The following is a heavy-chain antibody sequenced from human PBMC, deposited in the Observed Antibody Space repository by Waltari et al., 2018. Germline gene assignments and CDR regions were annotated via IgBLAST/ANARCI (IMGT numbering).Heavy chain of an antibody. J-gene: IGHJ6*02. V-gene: IGHV3-23*01. CDR1: GFNFGTYG. CDR3: AKEDYYGPNNGLDV. Sequence: EVQLLQSGGGLAQPGGSLRLSCGGSGFNFGTYGMTWVRQGPGKGLEWLSSITDGGGWRHYAESVKGRFTISRDNSKNILYLDMTNLRADDTAVYYCAKEDYYGPNNGLDVWGQGTTVIVSS. CDR2: ITDGGGWR. D-gene: IGHD3-10*01.